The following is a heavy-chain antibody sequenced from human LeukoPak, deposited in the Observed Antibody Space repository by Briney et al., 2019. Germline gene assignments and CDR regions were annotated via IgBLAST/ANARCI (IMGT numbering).Heavy chain of an antibody. D-gene: IGHD3-16*02. V-gene: IGHV3-30*04. CDR1: GFPFSSYA. CDR3: ARDMSNHYTFDY. CDR2: IRYDASRE. Sequence: GGSLRLSCAASGFPFSSYAITWVRQAPGKGLEWVAAIRYDASREHYADSVQGRFTVSRDNSKNTIFLQMNSLRAEDTAVYHCARDMSNHYTFDYCGQGVLVTVSS. J-gene: IGHJ4*02.